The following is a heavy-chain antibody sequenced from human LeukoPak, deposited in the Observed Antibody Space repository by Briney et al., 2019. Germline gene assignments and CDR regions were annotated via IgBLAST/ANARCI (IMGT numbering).Heavy chain of an antibody. V-gene: IGHV4-59*01. Sequence: SETLSLTCTVSGGSISSYYWSWIRQPPGKGLEWIGYIYYSGSTNYNPSLKSRVTISVDTSKNLFSLKLSSVTAADTAVYYCARDERLGYCSGGSCYEPAFDIWGQGTMVTVSS. CDR3: ARDERLGYCSGGSCYEPAFDI. D-gene: IGHD2-15*01. J-gene: IGHJ3*02. CDR2: IYYSGST. CDR1: GGSISSYY.